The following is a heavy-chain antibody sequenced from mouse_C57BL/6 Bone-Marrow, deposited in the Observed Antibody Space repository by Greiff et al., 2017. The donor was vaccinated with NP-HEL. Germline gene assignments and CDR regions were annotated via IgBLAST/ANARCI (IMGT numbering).Heavy chain of an antibody. CDR2: IHPNSGST. CDR3: ARSYYLYFDY. Sequence: QVQLKQPGAELVKPGASVKLPCKASGYTFTSYWMHWVKQRPGQGLEWIGMIHPNSGSTNYNEKFKSKATLTVDKSSSTAYMQLSSLTSEDSAVYYCARSYYLYFDYWGQGTTLTVSS. V-gene: IGHV1-64*01. CDR1: GYTFTSYW. J-gene: IGHJ2*01. D-gene: IGHD1-1*02.